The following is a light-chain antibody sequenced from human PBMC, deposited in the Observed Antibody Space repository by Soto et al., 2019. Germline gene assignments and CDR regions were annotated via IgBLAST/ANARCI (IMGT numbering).Light chain of an antibody. CDR2: DAS. CDR1: QSISSW. J-gene: IGKJ1*01. CDR3: QQYNSYWWT. V-gene: IGKV1-5*01. Sequence: IQMTQSPSTLTASVGDRVTITCRASQSISSWLAWYQQKPGKAPKLLIYDASSLESGVPSRFSGSGSGTEFTLTISSLQPDDFATYYCQQYNSYWWTFGQGTKVDI.